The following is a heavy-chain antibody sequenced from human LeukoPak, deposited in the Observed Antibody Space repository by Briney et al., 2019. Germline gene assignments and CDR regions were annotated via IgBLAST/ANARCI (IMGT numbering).Heavy chain of an antibody. Sequence: ASVKVSCKASGYTFTGYYMHWVRQAPGQGLEWMGWMNPNSGNTGYAQKFQGRVTMTRNTSISTAYMELSSLRSEDTAVYYCARVRGGWHHGSDYWGQGTLVTVSS. D-gene: IGHD6-19*01. V-gene: IGHV1-8*02. CDR2: MNPNSGNT. CDR3: ARVRGGWHHGSDY. J-gene: IGHJ4*02. CDR1: GYTFTGYY.